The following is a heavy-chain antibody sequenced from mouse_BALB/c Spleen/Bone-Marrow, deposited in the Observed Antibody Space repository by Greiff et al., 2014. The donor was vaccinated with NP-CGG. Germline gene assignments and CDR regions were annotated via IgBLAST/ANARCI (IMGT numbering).Heavy chain of an antibody. Sequence: QVQLQQSGAELVRPGSSVKISCKASGYAFSNYWMNWVKQRPGQGLEWIGQIFPGDGDTNYNGKFKGKATLTADKSSSTAYMQLNSLTSEDSAVYFCARSNYSYDVYFDYWGLGTTLTVSS. J-gene: IGHJ2*01. V-gene: IGHV1-80*01. CDR1: GYAFSNYW. CDR3: ARSNYSYDVYFDY. CDR2: IFPGDGDT. D-gene: IGHD2-12*01.